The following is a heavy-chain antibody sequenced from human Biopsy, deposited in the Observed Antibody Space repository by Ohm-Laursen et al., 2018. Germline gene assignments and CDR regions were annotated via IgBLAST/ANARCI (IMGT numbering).Heavy chain of an antibody. CDR3: AGRPWPNAFDI. V-gene: IGHV4-61*01. CDR1: GGSVSSGSYY. J-gene: IGHJ3*02. CDR2: IYYSGST. Sequence: GTLSLTCSVSGGSVSSGSYYWSWIRQPPGKGLEWIGYIYYSGSTDYNPSLKSRVTISVDTSRNQFSLKLSSVTAADTAVYYCAGRPWPNAFDIWGQGTMVTVSS. D-gene: IGHD5-12*01.